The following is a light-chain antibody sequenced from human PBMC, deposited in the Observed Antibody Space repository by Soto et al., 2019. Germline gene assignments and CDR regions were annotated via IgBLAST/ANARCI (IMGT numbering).Light chain of an antibody. Sequence: EIVMTQSPATLSVSPGERFTLSCRASQSVRNNLAWYQQKPGQAPRLLIYGASTRATGIPARFSGSGSGTEFTLTISSLQSEDFAVYYCQQYNNWWTFGQGTKVDIK. CDR1: QSVRNN. J-gene: IGKJ1*01. V-gene: IGKV3-15*01. CDR2: GAS. CDR3: QQYNNWWT.